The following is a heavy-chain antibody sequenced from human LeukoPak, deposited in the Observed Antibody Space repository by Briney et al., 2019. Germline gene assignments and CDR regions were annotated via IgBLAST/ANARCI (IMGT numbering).Heavy chain of an antibody. CDR3: ARGRAVDIPSPGDQ. V-gene: IGHV1-46*01. CDR2: INPSGGNT. D-gene: IGHD7-27*01. J-gene: IGHJ4*02. Sequence: ASVKVSCKASGYTFSSYYMYWVRQAPGLGLEWMGIINPSGGNTIYAQKFQGRVTMTRDTSTSTVYMELSSLRSEDTAVYYCARGRAVDIPSPGDQWGQGTLVTVSS. CDR1: GYTFSSYY.